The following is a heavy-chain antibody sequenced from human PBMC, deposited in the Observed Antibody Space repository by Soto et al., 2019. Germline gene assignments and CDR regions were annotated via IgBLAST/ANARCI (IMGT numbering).Heavy chain of an antibody. CDR1: GGSIRGSSYY. CDR2: IYYSGST. D-gene: IGHD1-26*01. J-gene: IGHJ4*02. CDR3: ARAVRPGATYYFDY. V-gene: IGHV4-39*01. Sequence: PSETLSLTCTVSGGSIRGSSYYWGWIRQSPGKGLEWIGNIYYSGSTYYNPSLKSRVTISVDTSKNQFSLKLSSVTAADTAVYYCARAVRPGATYYFDYWGQGPLVTVSS.